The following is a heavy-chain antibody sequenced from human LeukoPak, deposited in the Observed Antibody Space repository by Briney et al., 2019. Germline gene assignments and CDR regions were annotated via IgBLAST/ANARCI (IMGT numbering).Heavy chain of an antibody. CDR1: GGTFISYA. Sequence: SVKVSCKASGGTFISYAISWVRQAPGQGLEWMGGIIPIFGTANYAQKFQGRVTITADESTSTAYMELSSLRSEDTAVYYCARGHPQYSSSSSNYFDYWGQGTLVTVSS. D-gene: IGHD6-6*01. CDR3: ARGHPQYSSSSSNYFDY. CDR2: IIPIFGTA. V-gene: IGHV1-69*13. J-gene: IGHJ4*02.